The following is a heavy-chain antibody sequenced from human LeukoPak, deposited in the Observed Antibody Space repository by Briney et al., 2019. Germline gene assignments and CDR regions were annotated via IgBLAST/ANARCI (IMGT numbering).Heavy chain of an antibody. CDR1: GYTFTSYD. CDR2: MNPNSGNT. V-gene: IGHV1-8*03. D-gene: IGHD2-2*01. CDR3: AGGYCSSTSCYGELDY. Sequence: ASVKVSCKASGYTFTSYDINWVRQATGQGLEWMGWMNPNSGNTGYAQKFQGRVTITRNTSISTAYMELSSLRSEDTAVYYCAGGYCSSTSCYGELDYWGQGTLVTVSS. J-gene: IGHJ4*02.